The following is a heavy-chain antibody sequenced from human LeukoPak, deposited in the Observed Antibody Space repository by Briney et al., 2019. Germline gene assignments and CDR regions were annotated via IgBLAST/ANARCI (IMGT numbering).Heavy chain of an antibody. J-gene: IGHJ3*02. Sequence: GGSLRLSCAASGFTFSSYSMNWVRQAPGKGLEWVSSISSSSSYIYYADSVKGRFTISRDNAKNSLYLRMNSLGAEDTAVYYCARDRDILTGLDAFGIWGQGTMVTVSS. CDR2: ISSSSSYI. CDR3: ARDRDILTGLDAFGI. D-gene: IGHD3-9*01. V-gene: IGHV3-21*01. CDR1: GFTFSSYS.